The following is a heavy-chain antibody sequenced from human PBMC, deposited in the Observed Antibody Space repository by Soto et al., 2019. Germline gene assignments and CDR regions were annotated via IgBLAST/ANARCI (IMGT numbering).Heavy chain of an antibody. D-gene: IGHD4-17*01. Sequence: PSETLSLTCALSGGSISSGGYSWSWIRQPPGKGLEWIGYIYHSGSTYYNPSLKSRVTISVDRSKNQFSLKLSSVTAADTAVYYCARALKDYGDYSLDYWGQGTLVTVSS. CDR2: IYHSGST. J-gene: IGHJ4*02. CDR1: GGSISSGGYS. V-gene: IGHV4-30-2*01. CDR3: ARALKDYGDYSLDY.